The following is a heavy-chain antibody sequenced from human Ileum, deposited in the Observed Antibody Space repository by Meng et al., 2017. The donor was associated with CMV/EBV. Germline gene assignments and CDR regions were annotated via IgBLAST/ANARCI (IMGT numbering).Heavy chain of an antibody. V-gene: IGHV4-39*07. D-gene: IGHD2-21*02. Sequence: ESLKISCTVSGGSISTNSYYWGWIRQPPGKGLEWIGSIYYSGGTYYNPSLKSRVTISVDTSKNQVSLRVTSVTAADTAVYYCARDRRLQWFYHWGQGTLVTVSS. J-gene: IGHJ5*02. CDR1: GGSISTNSYY. CDR3: ARDRRLQWFYH. CDR2: IYYSGGT.